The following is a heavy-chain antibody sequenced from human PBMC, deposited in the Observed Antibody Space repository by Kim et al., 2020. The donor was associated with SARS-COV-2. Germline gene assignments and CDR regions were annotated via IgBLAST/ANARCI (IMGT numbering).Heavy chain of an antibody. J-gene: IGHJ5*02. CDR2: INQDGSKV. D-gene: IGHD3-9*01. CDR3: ARIDWGSYTA. V-gene: IGHV3-7*03. CDR1: GFTFSSFW. Sequence: GGSLRLSCVASGFTFSSFWMSWVRQAPGKGLEWVAKINQDGSKVYFVDSVKGRFTISRDNTKNSLYLQMNNLRAEDTAVYYCARIDWGSYTAWGQGTLVT.